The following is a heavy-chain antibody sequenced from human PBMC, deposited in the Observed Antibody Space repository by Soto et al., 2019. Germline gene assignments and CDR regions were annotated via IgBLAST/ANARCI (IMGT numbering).Heavy chain of an antibody. CDR3: ASGGAPGSRYYYYGMDV. Sequence: SPTLSLTCAISGASVSSNSAAWNWIRQSTSRGRDWLGRTYSRSKWYNDYAVSVKSRITINPDTSKNQFSLQLNSVTPEHTAVYYCASGGAPGSRYYYYGMDVWGQGTTVTVSS. CDR1: GASVSSNSAA. J-gene: IGHJ6*02. V-gene: IGHV6-1*01. CDR2: TYSRSKWYN. D-gene: IGHD3-10*01.